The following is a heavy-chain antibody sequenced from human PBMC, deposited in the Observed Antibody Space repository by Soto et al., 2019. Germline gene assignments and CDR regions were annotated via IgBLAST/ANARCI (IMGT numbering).Heavy chain of an antibody. CDR2: INAGNGNT. Sequence: QVQLVQSGAEEKKPGASVKVSCKASGYTFTSYAMHWVRQAPGQRLEWMGWINAGNGNTKYSQKFQGRVTITRDTSASTAYMELSSLRSVDTAVYYCARGSGPMIEWHWGQGTLVTLSS. D-gene: IGHD3-22*01. CDR3: ARGSGPMIEWH. CDR1: GYTFTSYA. J-gene: IGHJ4*02. V-gene: IGHV1-3*05.